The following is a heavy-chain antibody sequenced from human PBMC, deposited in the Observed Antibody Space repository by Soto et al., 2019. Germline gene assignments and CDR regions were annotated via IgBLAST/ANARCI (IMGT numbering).Heavy chain of an antibody. CDR1: GFTFSSYA. J-gene: IGHJ3*02. Sequence: AGGSLRLSCAASGFTFSSYAMSWVRQAPGKGLEWVSAISGSGGSTYYADSVKGRFTISRDNSKNTLYLQMNSLRAEDTAVYYCAKDPIVVVVAAPYAFDIWGQGTMVTVSS. V-gene: IGHV3-23*01. CDR3: AKDPIVVVVAAPYAFDI. CDR2: ISGSGGST. D-gene: IGHD2-15*01.